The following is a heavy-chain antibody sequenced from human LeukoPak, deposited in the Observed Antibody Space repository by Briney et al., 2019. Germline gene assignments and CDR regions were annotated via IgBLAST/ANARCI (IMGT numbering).Heavy chain of an antibody. CDR2: FDPEDGET. CDR3: VGTADYYDSSGYHPF. V-gene: IGHV1-24*01. J-gene: IGHJ4*02. CDR1: GYTLTELS. D-gene: IGHD3-22*01. Sequence: ASVKVSCKVSGYTLTELSMHWVRQAPGKGLEWMGGFDPEDGETIYAQKFQGRVTMTEDTSTDTAYMELSSLRSEDTAVYYCVGTADYYDSSGYHPFRGQGTLVTVSS.